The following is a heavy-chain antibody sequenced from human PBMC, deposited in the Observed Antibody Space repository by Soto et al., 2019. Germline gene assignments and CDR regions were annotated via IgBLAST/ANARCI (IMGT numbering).Heavy chain of an antibody. CDR1: GYTFTSYV. CDR3: AILGPITIFGVVPADNWFDP. D-gene: IGHD3-3*01. Sequence: ASVKVSCKASGYTFTSYVVSWVRQAPGQGLEWMGWISAYNGNTNYAQKLQGRVTMTTDTSTSTAYMELRSLRSDDTAVYYCAILGPITIFGVVPADNWFDPWGQGTLVTVSS. J-gene: IGHJ5*02. V-gene: IGHV1-18*01. CDR2: ISAYNGNT.